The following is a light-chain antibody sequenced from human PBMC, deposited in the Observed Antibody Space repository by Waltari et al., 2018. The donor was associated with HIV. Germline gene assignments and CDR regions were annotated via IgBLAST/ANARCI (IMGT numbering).Light chain of an antibody. CDR2: EGS. Sequence: QSALTQPASVSGSPGQSITISCTGTSSDVGSYNLVSWYQQHPGKAPKLMLYEGSKRPSGVSKRFSGSKSGNTSSLTISGLQAEDEADYDCCSYAGSSTLEVFGGGTKLTVL. J-gene: IGLJ2*01. V-gene: IGLV2-23*01. CDR1: SSDVGSYNL. CDR3: CSYAGSSTLEV.